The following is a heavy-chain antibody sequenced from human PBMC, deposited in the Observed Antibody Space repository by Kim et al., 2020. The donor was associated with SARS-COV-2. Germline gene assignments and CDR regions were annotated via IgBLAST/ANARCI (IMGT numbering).Heavy chain of an antibody. V-gene: IGHV3-23*01. CDR3: AKAPRSGGYYSVYFDY. CDR2: ISGSGGST. D-gene: IGHD3-22*01. J-gene: IGHJ4*02. Sequence: GGSLRLSCAASGFTFSSYAMSWVRQAPGKGLEWVSAISGSGGSTYYADSVKGRFTISRDNSKNTLYLQMNSLRAEDTAVYYCAKAPRSGGYYSVYFDYWGQGTLVTVSS. CDR1: GFTFSSYA.